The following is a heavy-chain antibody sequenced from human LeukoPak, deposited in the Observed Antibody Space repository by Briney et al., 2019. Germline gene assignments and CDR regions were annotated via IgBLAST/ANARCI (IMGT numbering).Heavy chain of an antibody. J-gene: IGHJ4*02. CDR3: AGIPVEETNFDY. D-gene: IGHD2-21*01. V-gene: IGHV4-39*01. CDR2: IYYSGST. CDR1: GGSISSSSYY. Sequence: SETLSLTCTVSGGSISSSSYYWGWIRQPPGKGLEWIGSIYYSGSTYYNPSLKSRVTISVDTSKNQFSLKLSSVTAADTAVYYCAGIPVEETNFDYWGQGTLVTVSS.